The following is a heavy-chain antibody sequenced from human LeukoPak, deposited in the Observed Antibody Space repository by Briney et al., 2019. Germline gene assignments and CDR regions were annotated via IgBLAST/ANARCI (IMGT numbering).Heavy chain of an antibody. CDR2: INPNSGGT. Sequence: VASVKVSCKASGYTFTGYYMHWVRQAPGQGLEWMGWINPNSGGTNYAQKFQGRVTMTRDTSISTAYMELSRLRSDDTAVYYCASGGGKYGGDYSFGIWGQGTMVTVSS. CDR3: ASGGGKYGGDYSFGI. V-gene: IGHV1-2*02. CDR1: GYTFTGYY. D-gene: IGHD4-23*01. J-gene: IGHJ3*02.